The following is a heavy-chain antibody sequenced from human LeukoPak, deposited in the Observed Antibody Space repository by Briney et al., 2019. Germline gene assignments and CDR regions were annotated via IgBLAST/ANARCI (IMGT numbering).Heavy chain of an antibody. CDR2: INPSSGRT. D-gene: IGHD3-22*01. J-gene: IGHJ4*02. V-gene: IGHV1-46*01. Sequence: ASVKVSCKASGYIFTSYYIHWVRQAPGQGLEWMGLINPSSGRTNYAQRFQGKVTMTRDMSTGTVYMELSSLRSEDTAMYYCARGTHTKYYYDSSAFDYWGQGTRVTVSS. CDR3: ARGTHTKYYYDSSAFDY. CDR1: GYIFTSYY.